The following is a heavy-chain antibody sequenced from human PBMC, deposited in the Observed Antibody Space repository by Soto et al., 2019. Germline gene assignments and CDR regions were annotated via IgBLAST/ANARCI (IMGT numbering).Heavy chain of an antibody. Sequence: QIQLVQSGAEVNKPGASARVSCKASGYLFSNYGVSWVRQVPGKGLEWIGWVSAYNGNSNYAQKFQCRVTMITDAATNPAYLELRSLRSDDTAVYYCARASAIGLGTTSYWGPGTLATVAA. J-gene: IGHJ4*02. V-gene: IGHV1-18*01. CDR3: ARASAIGLGTTSY. CDR1: GYLFSNYG. D-gene: IGHD1-7*01. CDR2: VSAYNGNS.